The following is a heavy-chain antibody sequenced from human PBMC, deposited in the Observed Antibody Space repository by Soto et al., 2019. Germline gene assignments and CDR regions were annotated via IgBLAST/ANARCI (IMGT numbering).Heavy chain of an antibody. J-gene: IGHJ4*02. Sequence: QVQLVQSGAEVKKPGASVKVSCKASGYEFINHYIHWVGQAPGVGLEWMGMINPNGGGTDYAQKFQGRVTMTTDTYASTVHMELSSLRSEDTAVYFCATDSSASATSYSFDYWGQGTLVTVSS. CDR1: GYEFINHY. CDR3: ATDSSASATSYSFDY. CDR2: INPNGGGT. D-gene: IGHD3-10*01. V-gene: IGHV1-46*01.